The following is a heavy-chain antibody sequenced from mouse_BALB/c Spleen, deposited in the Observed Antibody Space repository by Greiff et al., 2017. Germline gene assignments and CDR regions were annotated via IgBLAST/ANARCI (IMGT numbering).Heavy chain of an antibody. CDR3: ARPDGYYGGFDY. CDR2: IWGGGST. V-gene: IGHV2-6-4*01. Sequence: VMLVESGPGLVAPSQSLSITCTVSGFSLSRYSVHWVRQPPGKGLEWLGMIWGGGSTDYNSALKSRLSIRKDNSKRQVFLKMNSLQTEDTAMYYCARPDGYYGGFDYWGKGTLVTVSA. D-gene: IGHD2-3*01. CDR1: GFSLSRYS. J-gene: IGHJ3*01.